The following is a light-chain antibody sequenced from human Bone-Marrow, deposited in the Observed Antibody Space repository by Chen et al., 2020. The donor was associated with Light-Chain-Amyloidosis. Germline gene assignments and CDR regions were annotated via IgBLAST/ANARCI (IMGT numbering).Light chain of an antibody. V-gene: IGKV3-20*01. CDR2: GSS. CDR3: QQYGTSPLT. Sequence: EIVLTQSPGTLSLSPGEGANLSCRASQTISSNYLTWYQQKFGQAPRLLSYGSSSRATGIPDRFTGGGSGTDFTLTINRLEPEDFAMYYCQQYGTSPLTFGGGTKVEIK. J-gene: IGKJ4*01. CDR1: QTISSNY.